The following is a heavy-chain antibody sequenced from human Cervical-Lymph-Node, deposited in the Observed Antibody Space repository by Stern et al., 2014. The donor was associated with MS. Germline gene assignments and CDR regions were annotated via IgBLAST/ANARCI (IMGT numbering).Heavy chain of an antibody. J-gene: IGHJ6*02. V-gene: IGHV3-30*18. D-gene: IGHD2-21*01. CDR1: GFTFKNYG. Sequence: VQLVESGGGVVQPGRSLRLSCAASGFTFKNYGIHWVRQAPGKGLEWEAVISSDAINKFYADSVRGRFTISRDTSKNTMYMQIHSRRAEDTVVYYCAKVGPRAVLFYSSAMDFWGQGPTVTVSS. CDR2: ISSDAINK. CDR3: AKVGPRAVLFYSSAMDF.